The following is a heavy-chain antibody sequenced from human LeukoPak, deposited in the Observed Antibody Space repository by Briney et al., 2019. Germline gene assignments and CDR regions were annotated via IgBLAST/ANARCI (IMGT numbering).Heavy chain of an antibody. D-gene: IGHD5-24*01. CDR3: AKDHRDGYNPFDY. V-gene: IGHV3-33*06. CDR1: GFTFSSYG. J-gene: IGHJ4*02. CDR2: IWYDGSNK. Sequence: GGSLRLSCAATGFTFSSYGMHWVRQAPGKRLERVAVIWYDGSNKYYADSVKGRFTISRDNSKNTLYLQMNSLRAEDTAVYYCAKDHRDGYNPFDYWGQGTLVTVSS.